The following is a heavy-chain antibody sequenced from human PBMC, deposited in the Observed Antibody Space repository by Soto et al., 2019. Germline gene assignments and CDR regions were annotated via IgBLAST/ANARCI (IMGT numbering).Heavy chain of an antibody. CDR2: TKPDGSEK. Sequence: VGSLRLSCASSVFTFNTHWMSCVRQAPGKWLEWVAHTKPDGSEKYYVDSARGRFNISRDNARNSLYLQMNSLRADDTALYYCVAWGNSTSNPWGQGTLVNVSS. J-gene: IGHJ5*02. CDR1: VFTFNTHW. D-gene: IGHD2-21*01. CDR3: VAWGNSTSNP. V-gene: IGHV3-7*01.